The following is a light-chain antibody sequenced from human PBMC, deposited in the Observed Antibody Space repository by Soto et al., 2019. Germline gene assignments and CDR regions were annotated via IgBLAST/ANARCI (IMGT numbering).Light chain of an antibody. CDR2: GAS. V-gene: IGKV3-20*01. CDR1: QSVSSSY. J-gene: IGKJ1*01. CDR3: QQYGSSPWT. Sequence: EIVLTQSPGTLSLSPGERATLSCRASQSVSSSYLAWDQQKPGQAPRLLIYGASCRATGIPDSFSGSGSGRDFTLTISRLEPEDFAVYYCQQYGSSPWTFGQGTKVESK.